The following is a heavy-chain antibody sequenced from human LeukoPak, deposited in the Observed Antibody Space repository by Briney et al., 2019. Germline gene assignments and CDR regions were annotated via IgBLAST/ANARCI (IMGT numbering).Heavy chain of an antibody. CDR1: GYTFSTYW. V-gene: IGHV3-74*01. CDR2: INPDGTTT. Sequence: GGSLRLSCAASGYTFSTYWMHWVRQAPGKGLVWVSRINPDGTTTSYADSVKGRFTISRDNAKDTVYLQMNSLRAEDTAVYYCARVSIGWYSFDYWGQGTLVTVSS. J-gene: IGHJ4*02. CDR3: ARVSIGWYSFDY. D-gene: IGHD6-19*01.